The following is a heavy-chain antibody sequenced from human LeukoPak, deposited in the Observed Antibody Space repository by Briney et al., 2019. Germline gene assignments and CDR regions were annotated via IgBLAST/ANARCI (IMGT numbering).Heavy chain of an antibody. D-gene: IGHD6-19*01. CDR2: ISSSSSYI. J-gene: IGHJ6*03. V-gene: IGHV3-21*01. CDR1: GFTFSSYS. CDR3: ARDASSAWYRVVDYYYMDV. Sequence: PGGSLRLSCAASGFTFSSYSMNWVRQAPGKGLEWVSSISSSSSYIYYADSVKGRFTISRDNAKNSLYLQMNSLRAEDTAVYYCARDASSAWYRVVDYYYMDVWGKGTTVTVSS.